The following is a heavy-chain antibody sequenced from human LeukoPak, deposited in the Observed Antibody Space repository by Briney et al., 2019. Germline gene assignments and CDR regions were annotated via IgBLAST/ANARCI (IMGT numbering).Heavy chain of an antibody. V-gene: IGHV3-23*01. CDR2: ISGTNGIT. Sequence: PGGSLRLSCAASGFSFSTTDMSWVRQTPGKGLEWVSGISGTNGITYYADRVKGRFTISRGNSKNTLYLQMHSLRAEDTAIYFCAKGGYFSFDMWGQGTKVTVSS. J-gene: IGHJ3*02. CDR3: AKGGYFSFDM. D-gene: IGHD2-2*03. CDR1: GFSFSTTD.